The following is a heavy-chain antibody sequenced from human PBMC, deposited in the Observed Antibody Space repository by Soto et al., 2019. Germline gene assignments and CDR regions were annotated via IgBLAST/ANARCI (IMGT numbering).Heavy chain of an antibody. CDR1: GGTFSSYT. Sequence: QVQLVQSGAEVKKPGSSVKVSCKASGGTFSSYTISWVRQAPGQGLEWMGRIIPILGIANYAQKFQGRVTITADKSTSTAYMELSSLRSEDTSVYYCARKADYYDYMDVWGKGTTVTVSS. V-gene: IGHV1-69*02. J-gene: IGHJ6*03. CDR2: IIPILGIA. CDR3: ARKADYYDYMDV.